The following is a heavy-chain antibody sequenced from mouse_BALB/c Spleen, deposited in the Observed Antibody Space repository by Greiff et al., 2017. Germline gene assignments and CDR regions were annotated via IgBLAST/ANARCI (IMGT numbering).Heavy chain of an antibody. Sequence: EVQGVESGGGLVQPGGSRKLSCAASGFTFSSFGMHWVRQAPEKGLEWVAYISSGSSTIYYADTVKGRFTISRDNPKNTLFLQMTSLRSEDTAMYYCAVTGEYDGGYAMDYWGQGTSVTVSS. D-gene: IGHD2-14*01. J-gene: IGHJ4*01. CDR2: ISSGSSTI. V-gene: IGHV5-17*02. CDR1: GFTFSSFG. CDR3: AVTGEYDGGYAMDY.